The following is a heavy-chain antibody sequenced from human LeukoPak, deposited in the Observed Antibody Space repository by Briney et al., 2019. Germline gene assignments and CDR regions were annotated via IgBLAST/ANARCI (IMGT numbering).Heavy chain of an antibody. J-gene: IGHJ3*02. CDR2: IYMSGST. D-gene: IGHD6-25*01. CDR1: GGSVSRFH. CDR3: ARDRFAGAMDGSDFDI. Sequence: PSQTLSPTCTVFGGSVSRFHWSWIRQPAPEGREWIGRIYMSGSTAYNPSLKSRVTISVDKSKSQFSLNLSSVTAADTAVYFCARDRFAGAMDGSDFDIWGQGTMVIVSS. V-gene: IGHV4-4*07.